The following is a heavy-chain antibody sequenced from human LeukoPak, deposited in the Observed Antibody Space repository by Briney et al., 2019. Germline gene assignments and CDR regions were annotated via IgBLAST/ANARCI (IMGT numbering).Heavy chain of an antibody. J-gene: IGHJ5*02. Sequence: SETLSLTCTVSGYSISSGYYWSWIRQPPGKGLEWIGEIYYSGSTNYNPSLKSRVTISMDKSKNQFSLELTSVTAADTAVYYCARGPSYYDFWSGYKNNNWFDPWGQGTLVTVSS. D-gene: IGHD3-3*01. V-gene: IGHV4-38-2*02. CDR2: IYYSGST. CDR1: GYSISSGYY. CDR3: ARGPSYYDFWSGYKNNNWFDP.